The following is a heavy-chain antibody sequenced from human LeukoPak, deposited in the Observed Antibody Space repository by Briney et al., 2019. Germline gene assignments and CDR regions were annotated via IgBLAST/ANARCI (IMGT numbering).Heavy chain of an antibody. CDR3: ARWVDYYDSSGYYHDAFDI. CDR1: GGSFSRYY. Sequence: PSETLSLTCAVYGGSFSRYYWSWIRQPPGKGLEWIGEINHSGSTNYNPSLKSRVTISVDTSKNQFSLKLSSVTAADTAVYYCARWVDYYDSSGYYHDAFDIWGQGTMVTVSS. V-gene: IGHV4-34*01. D-gene: IGHD3-22*01. J-gene: IGHJ3*02. CDR2: INHSGST.